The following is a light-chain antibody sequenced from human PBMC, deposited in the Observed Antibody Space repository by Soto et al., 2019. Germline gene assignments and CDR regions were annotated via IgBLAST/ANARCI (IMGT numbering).Light chain of an antibody. J-gene: IGLJ1*01. CDR1: SSNIGSNY. Sequence: QAVVTQPPSASGTPGQRVTISCSGSSSNIGSNYVYWYQQLPGTAPKLLIYRNNQRPSGAPDRFSGSKSGTSASLAISGLRSEDEADYYCAAWDDSLSRSKVFGTGTQLTVL. CDR3: AAWDDSLSRSKV. CDR2: RNN. V-gene: IGLV1-47*01.